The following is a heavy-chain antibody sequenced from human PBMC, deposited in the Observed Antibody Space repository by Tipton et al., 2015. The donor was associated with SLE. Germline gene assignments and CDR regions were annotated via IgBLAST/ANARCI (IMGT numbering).Heavy chain of an antibody. CDR3: ARAHDSSGSTLFDY. Sequence: GSLRLSCAASGFTFSSYWMSWVRQAPGKGLEWVANIKQDGSEKYYVDSVKGRFTISRDNSKNTLYLQMNSLRAEDTAVYYCARAHDSSGSTLFDYWGQGTLVTVSS. CDR1: GFTFSSYW. CDR2: IKQDGSEK. V-gene: IGHV3-7*01. J-gene: IGHJ4*02. D-gene: IGHD3-22*01.